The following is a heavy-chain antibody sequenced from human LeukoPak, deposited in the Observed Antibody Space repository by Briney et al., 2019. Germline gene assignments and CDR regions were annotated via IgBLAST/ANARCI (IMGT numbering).Heavy chain of an antibody. Sequence: QPGGSLRLSCAASEFTFNSYWMSWVRQAPGKGLEWVANIKQDGGQIYYLDSVKGRFTVSRDNAKNSLYLQMNSLRAEDTAVYYCAREGRYSSSWVRYFDLWGRGTLVTVSS. V-gene: IGHV3-7*01. CDR1: EFTFNSYW. CDR3: AREGRYSSSWVRYFDL. CDR2: IKQDGGQI. D-gene: IGHD6-13*01. J-gene: IGHJ2*01.